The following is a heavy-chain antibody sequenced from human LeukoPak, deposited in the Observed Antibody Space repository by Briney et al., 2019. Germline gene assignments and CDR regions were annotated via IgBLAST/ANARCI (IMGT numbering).Heavy chain of an antibody. CDR3: ASGGVGGSSSSIDY. CDR1: GSSISSYY. Sequence: PSETLSLTCTVSGSSISSYYWSWIRQPPGKGLEWIGYIYYSGSTNYNPSLKSRVTISADTSKNQFSLKLSSVTAADTAVYYCASGGVGGSSSSIDYWGQGTLVTVSS. V-gene: IGHV4-59*08. J-gene: IGHJ4*02. CDR2: IYYSGST. D-gene: IGHD6-6*01.